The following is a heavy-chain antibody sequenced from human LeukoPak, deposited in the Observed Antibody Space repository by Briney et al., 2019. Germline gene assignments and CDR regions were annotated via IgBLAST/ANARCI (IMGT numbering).Heavy chain of an antibody. V-gene: IGHV3-48*01. CDR3: ARDYKYAFDN. D-gene: IGHD5-24*01. J-gene: IGHJ4*02. CDR2: IGIDSGNT. Sequence: GGSLRLSCAASGFTFSDYSMNWVRQAPGKGLEWISYIGIDSGNTNYVDSVKGRFTISGDKAKNSLYLQVNSLRVEDTAVYYCARDYKYAFDNWGQGTLVTVSS. CDR1: GFTFSDYS.